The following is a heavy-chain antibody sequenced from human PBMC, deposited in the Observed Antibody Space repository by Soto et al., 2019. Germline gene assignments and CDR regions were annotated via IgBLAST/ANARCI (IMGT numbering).Heavy chain of an antibody. Sequence: ASVKVSCKASGYAFTSYDINWVRQATGQGLEWMGWMNPNSGNTGYAQKFQGRVTMTRNTSISTAYMELSSLRSEDTAVYYCARGRGVAARVWFDPWGQGTLVTAPQ. D-gene: IGHD6-6*01. CDR2: MNPNSGNT. CDR1: GYAFTSYD. J-gene: IGHJ5*02. V-gene: IGHV1-8*01. CDR3: ARGRGVAARVWFDP.